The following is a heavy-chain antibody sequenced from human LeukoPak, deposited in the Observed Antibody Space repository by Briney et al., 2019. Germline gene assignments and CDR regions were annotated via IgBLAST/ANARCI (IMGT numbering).Heavy chain of an antibody. CDR2: IKRKIDGEAT. CDR3: PIGAGASDTDY. CDR1: GFTFSNAW. D-gene: IGHD1-26*01. Sequence: AGGSLRLSCAVSGFTFSNAWMSWVRQAPGKGLEWVGRIKRKIDGEATDYAASVKGRFTVSRDDSKSMLFLQMNSLKTEDTAVYYCPIGAGASDTDYWGQGTLVTVSP. V-gene: IGHV3-15*01. J-gene: IGHJ4*02.